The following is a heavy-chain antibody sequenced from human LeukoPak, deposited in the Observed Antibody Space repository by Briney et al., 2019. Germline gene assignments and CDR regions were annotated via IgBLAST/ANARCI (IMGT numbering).Heavy chain of an antibody. V-gene: IGHV1-8*01. CDR1: GYTFTSYD. CDR3: ARGLRSTSCYPDYYYYGMDV. Sequence: ASVKVSCKASGYTFTSYDINWVRQATGQGLEWMGWMNPNSGNTGYAQKFQGRVTMTRNTSISTAYMELSSLRSEDTAVYYCARGLRSTSCYPDYYYYGMDVWGQGTTVTVSS. D-gene: IGHD2-2*01. J-gene: IGHJ6*02. CDR2: MNPNSGNT.